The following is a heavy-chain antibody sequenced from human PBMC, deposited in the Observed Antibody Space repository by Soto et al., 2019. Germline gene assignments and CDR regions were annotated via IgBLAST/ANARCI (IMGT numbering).Heavy chain of an antibody. CDR3: AREGRTIFGVVNGMDV. D-gene: IGHD3-3*01. CDR2: IWYDGSNK. V-gene: IGHV3-33*01. CDR1: GFTFSSYG. Sequence: GGSLSLSCAASGFTFSSYGMHWVRQAPGTGLELVAVIWYDGSNKYYADSVKGRFTISRDNSKNTLYLQMNSLRAEDTAVYYCAREGRTIFGVVNGMDVWGQGTTVTVSS. J-gene: IGHJ6*02.